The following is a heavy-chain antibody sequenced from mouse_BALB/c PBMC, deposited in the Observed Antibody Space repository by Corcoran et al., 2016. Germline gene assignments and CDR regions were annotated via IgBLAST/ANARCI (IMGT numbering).Heavy chain of an antibody. J-gene: IGHJ3*01. CDR1: GYTFTNYG. V-gene: IGHV9-1*02. CDR2: INTYTGEP. CDR3: AREGLGY. Sequence: QIQLVQSGPELKKPGETVKISCKASGYTFTNYGMNWVKQAPGKGLKRMGWINTYTGEPTYADDFKGRFAFSLETSASTAYLQINNLKNEDMATYFCAREGLGYWGQGTLVTVSA. D-gene: IGHD4-1*01.